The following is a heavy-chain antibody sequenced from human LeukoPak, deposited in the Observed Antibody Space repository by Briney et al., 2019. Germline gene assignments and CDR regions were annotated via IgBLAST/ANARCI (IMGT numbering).Heavy chain of an antibody. J-gene: IGHJ4*02. CDR1: GFSFSSYN. CDR3: ARDLYRIVVVPHYFDY. D-gene: IGHD3-22*01. CDR2: ITTSSTYT. V-gene: IGHV3-21*01. Sequence: GGSLRLSCAASGFSFSSYNMNWVRQAPGKVLEWVSSITTSSTYTYYADSVKGRFTISRDNAKKSLYLQMNSLRAEDTAVYYCARDLYRIVVVPHYFDYWGQGTLVTVSS.